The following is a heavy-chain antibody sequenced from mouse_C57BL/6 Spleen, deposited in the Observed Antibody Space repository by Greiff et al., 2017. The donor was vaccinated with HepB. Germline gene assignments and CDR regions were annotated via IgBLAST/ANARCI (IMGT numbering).Heavy chain of an antibody. CDR2: INPGSGGT. CDR3: ARFHDGYYYFDY. D-gene: IGHD2-3*01. J-gene: IGHJ2*01. Sequence: ESGAELVRPGTSVKVSCKASGYAFTNYLIEWVKQRPGQGLEWIGVINPGSGGTNYNEKFKGKATLTADKSSSTAYMQLSSLTSEDSAVYFCARFHDGYYYFDYWGQGTTLTVSS. CDR1: GYAFTNYL. V-gene: IGHV1-54*01.